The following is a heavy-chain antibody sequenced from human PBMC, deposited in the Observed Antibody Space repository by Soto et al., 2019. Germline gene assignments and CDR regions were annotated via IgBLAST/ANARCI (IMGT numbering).Heavy chain of an antibody. CDR3: ARDPRGSWYFDL. CDR2: IYYSGST. D-gene: IGHD3-16*01. CDR1: GGSISSGGYY. J-gene: IGHJ2*01. Sequence: PSETLSLTCTFSGGSISSGGYYWSWIRQHPGKGLEWIGYIYYSGSTYYNPSLKSRVTISVDTSKNQFSLKLSSVTAADTAVYYCARDPRGSWYFDLWGRGTLVTVSS. V-gene: IGHV4-31*03.